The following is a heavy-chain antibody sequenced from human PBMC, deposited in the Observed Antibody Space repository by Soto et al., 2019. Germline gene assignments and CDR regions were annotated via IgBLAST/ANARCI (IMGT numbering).Heavy chain of an antibody. CDR2: ISYDGSNK. V-gene: IGHV3-30-3*01. D-gene: IGHD1-26*01. CDR1: GFTFSSYA. CDR3: ARETELLGLLDY. Sequence: QVQLVESGGGVVQPGRSLRLSCAASGFTFSSYAMHWVRQAPGKGLEWVAVISYDGSNKYYADSVKGRFTISRDNSKNTLYLQMNSLRAEDTAVYYCARETELLGLLDYWGQGTLVTVSS. J-gene: IGHJ4*02.